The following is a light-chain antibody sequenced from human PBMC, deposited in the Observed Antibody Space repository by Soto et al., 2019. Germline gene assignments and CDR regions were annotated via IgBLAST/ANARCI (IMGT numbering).Light chain of an antibody. CDR2: DVS. J-gene: IGLJ3*02. CDR3: CSYAVSYTYWV. V-gene: IGLV2-11*01. CDR1: SSDVGGYNY. Sequence: QSALTQPRSVSGSPGQSVTISCTGTSSDVGGYNYVSWYQQHPGKAPKLMIYDVSQRPSGVPDRFSGSKSGNTASLTISGLQTEDEADYYCCSYAVSYTYWVFGGGTKLTVL.